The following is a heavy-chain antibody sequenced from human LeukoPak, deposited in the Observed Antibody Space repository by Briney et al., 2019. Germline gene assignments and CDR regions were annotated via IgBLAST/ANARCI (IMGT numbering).Heavy chain of an antibody. CDR1: GYTFTGYY. Sequence: ASVKVSCKASGYTFTGYYMHWVRQAPGQGLEWMGWINPNSGGTNYAQKLQGRVTMTTDTSTSTAYMELRSLRFDDTAVYYCARGSSGNYGGDSDFDYWGQGTLVTVSS. V-gene: IGHV1-2*02. CDR2: INPNSGGT. CDR3: ARGSSGNYGGDSDFDY. D-gene: IGHD4-23*01. J-gene: IGHJ4*02.